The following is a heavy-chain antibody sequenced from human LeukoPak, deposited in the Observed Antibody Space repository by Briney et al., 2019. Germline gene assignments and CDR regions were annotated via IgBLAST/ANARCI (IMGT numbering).Heavy chain of an antibody. CDR2: IGASGGST. Sequence: PGGSLRLSCATPGFTFSSYAMSWVRQAPGKGLEWVAGIGASGGSTYYQAPVRGRFTTPRDNSKNTLYLQMNSLRTEDTAVYYCAKAEGYDILTGLDYWGQGTLVTVSS. D-gene: IGHD3-9*01. CDR1: GFTFSSYA. V-gene: IGHV3-23*01. CDR3: AKAEGYDILTGLDY. J-gene: IGHJ4*02.